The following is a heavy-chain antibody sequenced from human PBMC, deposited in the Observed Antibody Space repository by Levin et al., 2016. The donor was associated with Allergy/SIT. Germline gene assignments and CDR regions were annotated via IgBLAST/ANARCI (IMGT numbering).Heavy chain of an antibody. CDR3: ARARYNTAADY. CDR1: GASITSYY. Sequence: SETLSLTCSVSGASITSYYWSWIRQPPGKGLEWIAYIFYDGTFNYNPSLKSRAAISIDMSENQVSLELRSVTAADTAVYFCARARYNTAADYWGQGTLVIVSS. D-gene: IGHD1-14*01. CDR2: IFYDGTF. V-gene: IGHV4-59*01. J-gene: IGHJ4*02.